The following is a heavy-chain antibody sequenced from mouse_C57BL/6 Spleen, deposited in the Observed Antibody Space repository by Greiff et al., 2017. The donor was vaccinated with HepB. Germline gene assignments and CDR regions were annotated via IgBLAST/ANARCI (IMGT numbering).Heavy chain of an antibody. Sequence: EVNVVESEGGLVQPGSSMKLSCTASGFTFSDYYMAWVRQVPEKGLEWVANINYDGSSTYYLDSLKSRFIISRDNAKNILYLQMSSLKSEDTATYYCARDLLGWYFDVWGTGTTVTVSS. CDR3: ARDLLGWYFDV. J-gene: IGHJ1*03. V-gene: IGHV5-16*01. D-gene: IGHD2-1*01. CDR1: GFTFSDYY. CDR2: INYDGSST.